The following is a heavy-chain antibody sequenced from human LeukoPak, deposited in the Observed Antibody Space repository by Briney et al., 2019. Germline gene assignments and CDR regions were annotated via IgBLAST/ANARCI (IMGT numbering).Heavy chain of an antibody. CDR1: GYTFTSYG. CDR2: ISAYNGNT. CDR3: ARIRHLSSYYDFWSGYYLGWFDP. D-gene: IGHD3-3*01. V-gene: IGHV1-18*01. Sequence: ASVKVSCKASGYTFTSYGISWVRQAPGQGLEWMGWISAYNGNTNYAQKLQGRVTMTTDTSTSTAYMELRSLRSDDTAVYYCARIRHLSSYYDFWSGYYLGWFDPWGQGTLATVSS. J-gene: IGHJ5*02.